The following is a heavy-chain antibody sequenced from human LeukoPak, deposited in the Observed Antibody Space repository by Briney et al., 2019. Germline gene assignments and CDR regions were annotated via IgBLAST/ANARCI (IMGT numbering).Heavy chain of an antibody. D-gene: IGHD3-22*01. CDR1: GYTLTELS. J-gene: IGHJ3*02. CDR2: FDPEDGET. V-gene: IGHV1-24*01. CDR3: ATTSKDSSVGGDAFDI. Sequence: ASVKVSYKVSGYTLTELSMHWVRQAPGKGLEWMGGFDPEDGETIYAQKFQGRVTMTEDTSTDTAYMELSSLRSEDTAVYYCATTSKDSSVGGDAFDIWGQGTMVTVSS.